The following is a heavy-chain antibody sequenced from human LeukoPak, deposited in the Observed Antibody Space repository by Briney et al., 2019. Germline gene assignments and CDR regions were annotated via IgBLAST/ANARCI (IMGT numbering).Heavy chain of an antibody. D-gene: IGHD2-21*01. CDR2: IYYSGST. J-gene: IGHJ4*02. V-gene: IGHV4-39*01. CDR3: ATYYRASSFDY. Sequence: SETLSLTCTVSGGSISSSSYYWGWIRQPPGKGLEWIGCIYYSGSTYYNPSLKSRVTISVDTSKNQFSLKLSSVTAADTAVYYCATYYRASSFDYWGQGTLVTVSS. CDR1: GGSISSSSYY.